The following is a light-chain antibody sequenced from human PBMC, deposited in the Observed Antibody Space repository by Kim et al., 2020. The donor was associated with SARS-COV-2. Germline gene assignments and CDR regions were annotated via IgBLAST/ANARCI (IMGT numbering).Light chain of an antibody. Sequence: VNISCTGSSSNIGAGYDVHWFQQFPGTAPQLLIYGNSNRPSGVPDRFSGSKSDTSASLAITGLQPEDEADYYCQSYDSSLSGSWVFGGGTQLTVL. CDR1: SSNIGAGYD. J-gene: IGLJ3*02. CDR3: QSYDSSLSGSWV. V-gene: IGLV1-40*01. CDR2: GNS.